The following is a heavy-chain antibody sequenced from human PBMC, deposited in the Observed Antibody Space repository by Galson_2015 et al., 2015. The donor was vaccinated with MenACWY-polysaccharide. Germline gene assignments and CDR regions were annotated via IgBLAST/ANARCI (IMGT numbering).Heavy chain of an antibody. CDR2: ISSSSSYI. V-gene: IGHV3-21*01. J-gene: IGHJ6*02. CDR1: GFTFSSYS. D-gene: IGHD6-13*01. CDR3: ARDRARIAAAGYYYGMDV. Sequence: SLRLSCAASGFTFSSYSMNWVRQAPGKGLEWVSSISSSSSYIYYADSVKGRFTISRDNAKNSLCLQMNSLRAEDTAVYYCARDRARIAAAGYYYGMDVWGQGTTVTVSS.